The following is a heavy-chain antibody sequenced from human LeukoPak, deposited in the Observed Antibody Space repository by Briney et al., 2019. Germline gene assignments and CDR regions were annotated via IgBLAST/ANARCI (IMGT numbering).Heavy chain of an antibody. V-gene: IGHV3-21*01. CDR1: GFTFSIYS. D-gene: IGHD4-11*01. CDR3: ARPSNPVAATSYGMDV. J-gene: IGHJ6*02. CDR2: ISCSSSYI. Sequence: PGGSLRLSCAASGFTFSIYSMNWVRQAPWKGLEWVSFISCSSSYIYYADSVKGRFTISRDNAKNSLYLQMNSLRAEDTAVYYCARPSNPVAATSYGMDVWGQGTTVTVSS.